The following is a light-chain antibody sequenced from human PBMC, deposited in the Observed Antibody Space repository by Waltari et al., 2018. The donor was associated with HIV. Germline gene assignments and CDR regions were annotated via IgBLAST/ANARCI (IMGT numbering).Light chain of an antibody. Sequence: EVVLTQSPATLSVSPGDRAILSCRASQSVSNHLVWYQQKPGQAPRLLVYRASTRAAGIPARFSGSWSGTDFTLTISSLQAEDFAVYFCQQCNNWPITFGQGTRLEIK. V-gene: IGKV3-15*01. CDR3: QQCNNWPIT. CDR2: RAS. CDR1: QSVSNH. J-gene: IGKJ5*01.